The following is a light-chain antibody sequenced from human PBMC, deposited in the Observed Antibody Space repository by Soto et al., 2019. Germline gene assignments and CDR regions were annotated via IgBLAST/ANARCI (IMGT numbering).Light chain of an antibody. CDR1: QSVVTY. CDR2: DAS. Sequence: TELTPSPATLSLSPGQSATLSCRASQSVVTYLAWYQQKPGQAPRLLIFDASNRATGVPPRFSGSGSGTDFTLTIDSLEPEDFAVYYCLHRSSWPLTFGGGTKVDIK. V-gene: IGKV3-11*01. CDR3: LHRSSWPLT. J-gene: IGKJ4*01.